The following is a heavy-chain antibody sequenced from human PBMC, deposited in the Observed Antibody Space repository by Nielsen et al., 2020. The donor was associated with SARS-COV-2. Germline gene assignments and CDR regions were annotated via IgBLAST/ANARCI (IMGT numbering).Heavy chain of an antibody. CDR3: AKDRSGGSYTVYYYYYGMDV. J-gene: IGHJ6*02. D-gene: IGHD2-15*01. CDR1: GGSFSGYY. CDR2: INHSGST. V-gene: IGHV4-34*01. Sequence: GSLRLSCAVYGGSFSGYYWSWIRQPPGKGLEWIGEINHSGSTNYNPSLKSRVTISVDTSKNQFSLKLSSVTAADTAVYYCAKDRSGGSYTVYYYYYGMDVWGQGTTVTVSS.